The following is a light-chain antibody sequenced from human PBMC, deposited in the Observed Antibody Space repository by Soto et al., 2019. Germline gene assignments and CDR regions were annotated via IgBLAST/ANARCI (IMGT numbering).Light chain of an antibody. CDR2: DAS. V-gene: IGKV1-5*01. Sequence: DIQMTQSPSTLSASVGDRVTITCRASQSVGYWLAWYQQKPGKAPTFLVYDASNLHSGVPARFSGSGSGSEFTLTISSLQPDDFGTYDCQQYYSSWTFGQGTKVEIK. J-gene: IGKJ1*01. CDR1: QSVGYW. CDR3: QQYYSSWT.